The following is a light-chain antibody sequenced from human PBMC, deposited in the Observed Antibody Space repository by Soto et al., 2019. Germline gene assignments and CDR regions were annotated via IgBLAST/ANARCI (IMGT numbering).Light chain of an antibody. CDR2: STS. V-gene: IGKV3-15*01. J-gene: IGKJ5*01. CDR1: QSVSSN. Sequence: EIVMTQSQATLSVSPGERATLSCRASQSVSSNLAWYQQKPGQAPRLLIYSTSTRAPNILVRFSASGSGTELTLTISSLQSEDSAVYFCQQYNNGPPDTFGQGIRLEIK. CDR3: QQYNNGPPDT.